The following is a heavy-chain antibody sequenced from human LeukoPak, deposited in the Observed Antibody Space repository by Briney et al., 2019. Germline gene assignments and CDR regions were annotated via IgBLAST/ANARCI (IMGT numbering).Heavy chain of an antibody. CDR3: MIDYFDWASSRSGNYF. CDR2: FEPEDGAT. V-gene: IGHV1-24*01. J-gene: IGHJ4*02. Sequence: VSVKVSCKVSGYRLSAVSMHWVRQAPGKGLEWMGGFEPEDGATIYAERFQGRITMTEDTSTDTAYMDLSRLTSEDTAVYYCMIDYFDWASSRSGNYFWGQGTLVTVSS. D-gene: IGHD3-3*01. CDR1: GYRLSAVS.